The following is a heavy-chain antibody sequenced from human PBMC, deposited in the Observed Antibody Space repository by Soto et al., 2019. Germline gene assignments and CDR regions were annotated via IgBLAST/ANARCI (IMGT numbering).Heavy chain of an antibody. CDR3: ARDPPFGCSSTSCYPPMGNFDY. CDR2: ISSSSTI. D-gene: IGHD2-2*01. Sequence: GGSLRLSCAASGFTFSSYSMNWVRQAPGKGLEWVSYISSSSTIYYADSVKGRFTISRDNAKNSLYLQMNSLRDEDTAVYYCARDPPFGCSSTSCYPPMGNFDYWGQGTLVTVSS. CDR1: GFTFSSYS. J-gene: IGHJ4*02. V-gene: IGHV3-48*02.